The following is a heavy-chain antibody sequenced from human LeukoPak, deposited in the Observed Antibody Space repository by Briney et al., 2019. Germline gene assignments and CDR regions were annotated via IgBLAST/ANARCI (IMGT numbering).Heavy chain of an antibody. CDR1: GLTFSSYA. V-gene: IGHV3-23*01. CDR3: AKQLGYCSDGSCYFPY. D-gene: IGHD2-15*01. CDR2: ISNNGGYT. Sequence: GGSLRLSCVASGLTFSSYAMSWVRQAPGKGLEWVSAISNNGGYTYYADSVQGRFTISRDNSKSTLCLQMNSLRAEDTAVYYCAKQLGYCSDGSCYFPYWGQGTLVTVSS. J-gene: IGHJ4*02.